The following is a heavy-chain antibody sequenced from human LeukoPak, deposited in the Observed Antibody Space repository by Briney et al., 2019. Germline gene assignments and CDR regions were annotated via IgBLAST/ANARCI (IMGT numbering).Heavy chain of an antibody. Sequence: GASVTVSFKASGYTFTSYGISWVRQAPGQGLEWMGWISAYNGNTNYAQKLQGRVTMTTDTSTSTAYMELRSLRSDDTAVYYCARRDDYGDLNWFDPWGQGTLVTVSS. J-gene: IGHJ5*02. V-gene: IGHV1-18*01. CDR3: ARRDDYGDLNWFDP. CDR1: GYTFTSYG. CDR2: ISAYNGNT. D-gene: IGHD4-17*01.